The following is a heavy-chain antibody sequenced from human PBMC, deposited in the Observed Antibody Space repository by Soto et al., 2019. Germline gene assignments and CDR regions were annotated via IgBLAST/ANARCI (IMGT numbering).Heavy chain of an antibody. CDR1: GFSLTSYA. V-gene: IGHV3-23*01. CDR2: VSSGGST. J-gene: IGHJ4*02. D-gene: IGHD2-15*01. Sequence: GTRRVSGVAAGFSLTSYAICLVRQAPGKGLEWVSVVSSGGSTYYADSVTGRFTVSRDNSKNTLSLQMNSLRAEDTAVYYCAKRRGAGGHFDYWGQGALVTVSS. CDR3: AKRRGAGGHFDY.